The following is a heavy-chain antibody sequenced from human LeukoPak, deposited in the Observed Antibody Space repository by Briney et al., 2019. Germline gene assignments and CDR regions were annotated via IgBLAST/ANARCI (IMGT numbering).Heavy chain of an antibody. CDR1: GFTFSSYW. Sequence: GGSLRLSCAASGFTFSSYWMDWVRQAPGKGLVWVSRIKSDGSTNYADSVKGRFTISRDNAKNTVSLQMNSLRAEDTGVYFCARAPSEIGGYYPEYFRHWGQGTLVTVSS. J-gene: IGHJ1*01. D-gene: IGHD3-22*01. CDR2: IKSDGST. CDR3: ARAPSEIGGYYPEYFRH. V-gene: IGHV3-74*01.